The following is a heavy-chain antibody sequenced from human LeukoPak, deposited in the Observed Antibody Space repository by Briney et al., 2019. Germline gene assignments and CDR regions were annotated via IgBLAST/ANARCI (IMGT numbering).Heavy chain of an antibody. J-gene: IGHJ3*02. D-gene: IGHD1-26*01. CDR1: GFTVSSNY. CDR2: IYSGGST. Sequence: GGSLRLSCAASGFTVSSNYTSWVRQAPGKGLEWVSIIYSGGSTFYADSVKGRFTISRDNSKNTLYLQMNSLRAEDTAVYYCARGGSYLSAFDIWGQGTMVTVSS. V-gene: IGHV3-53*01. CDR3: ARGGSYLSAFDI.